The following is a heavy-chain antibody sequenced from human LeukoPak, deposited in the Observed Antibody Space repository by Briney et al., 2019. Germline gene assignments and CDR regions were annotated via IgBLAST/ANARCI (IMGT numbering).Heavy chain of an antibody. CDR1: GFTFSSYA. V-gene: IGHV3-30-3*01. Sequence: GRSLRLSCAASGFTFSSYAMHWVRQAPGKGLEWVAVISYDGSNKYYADSVKGRFTISRDNSKNTLYLQMNSLRAEDTAVYYCAKENKGSGSYYYTFDYWGQGTLVTVSS. CDR3: AKENKGSGSYYYTFDY. CDR2: ISYDGSNK. J-gene: IGHJ4*02. D-gene: IGHD3-10*01.